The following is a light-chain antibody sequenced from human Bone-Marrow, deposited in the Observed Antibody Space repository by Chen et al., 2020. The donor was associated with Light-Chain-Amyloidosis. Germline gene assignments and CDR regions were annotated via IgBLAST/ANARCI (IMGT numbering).Light chain of an antibody. J-gene: IGLJ3*02. CDR1: SGSIATNY. CDR2: ADD. Sequence: NFMLTQPHSVSVSPGQTVIISCTRSSGSIATNYEQWYQQRPGSSPTTVIYADDQRPSGVPDRFSGSIDRSSNSASLTISGLKTEDEADYYCQSYQGSSQGVFGGGTKLTVL. CDR3: QSYQGSSQGV. V-gene: IGLV6-57*01.